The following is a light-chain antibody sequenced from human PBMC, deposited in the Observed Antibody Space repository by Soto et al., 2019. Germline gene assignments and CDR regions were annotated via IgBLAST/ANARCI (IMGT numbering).Light chain of an antibody. CDR3: QQSYSTLWT. Sequence: IQLTQSPSTLSAYVGDRVNITCRASQSFSTWLAWYQQKPGKAPNLLIHAASSLQSGVPPRFSGSGSGTDFTLTISSLQPEDFATYYCQQSYSTLWTFGQGTKVDI. CDR2: AAS. CDR1: QSFSTW. V-gene: IGKV1-39*01. J-gene: IGKJ1*01.